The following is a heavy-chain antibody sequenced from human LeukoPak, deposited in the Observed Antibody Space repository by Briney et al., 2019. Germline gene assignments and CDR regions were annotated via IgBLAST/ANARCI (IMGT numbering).Heavy chain of an antibody. D-gene: IGHD3-3*01. J-gene: IGHJ5*02. CDR1: GFTFSSYG. V-gene: IGHV3-30*18. Sequence: GGPLRLSCAASGFTFSSYGMHWVRQAPGKGLEWVAVISYDGSNKYYADSVKGRFTISRDNSKNTLYLQMNSLRAEDTAVYYCAKDLVAYHDFWSGYRSPPNWFDPWGQGTLVTVSS. CDR2: ISYDGSNK. CDR3: AKDLVAYHDFWSGYRSPPNWFDP.